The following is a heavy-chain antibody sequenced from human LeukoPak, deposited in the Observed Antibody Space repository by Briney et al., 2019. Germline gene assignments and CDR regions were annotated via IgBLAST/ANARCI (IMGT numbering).Heavy chain of an antibody. D-gene: IGHD6-6*01. CDR3: ARGEWSSSPFDY. V-gene: IGHV3-21*01. CDR2: ISSSSSYI. Sequence: KPGGSLRLSCAASGFTFSSYSMNWVRQAPGKGLEWVSFISSSSSYIYYADSVKGRFTISRDNARNSLYLQLNSLRAEDTALYYCARGEWSSSPFDYWGQGTLATVSS. J-gene: IGHJ4*02. CDR1: GFTFSSYS.